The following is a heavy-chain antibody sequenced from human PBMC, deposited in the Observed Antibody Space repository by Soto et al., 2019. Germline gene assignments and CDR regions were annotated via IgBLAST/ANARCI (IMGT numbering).Heavy chain of an antibody. Sequence: LRDSSAAAELRFRYFGWSWIRKKTGKGLEWVSLISTSGSSTDYADSVKGRFTISRDNAKNSLSLQMNSLRAEDTAVYYCANLIKNYFQFMDFLGKGSSVIGSS. V-gene: IGHV3-11*01. CDR3: ANLIKNYFQFMDF. J-gene: IGHJ6*03. CDR1: ELRFRYFG. CDR2: ISTSGSST.